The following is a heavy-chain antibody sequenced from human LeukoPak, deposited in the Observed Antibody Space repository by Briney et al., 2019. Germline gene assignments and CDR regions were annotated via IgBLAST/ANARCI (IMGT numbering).Heavy chain of an antibody. J-gene: IGHJ4*02. CDR2: ISGSGGDT. D-gene: IGHD1-26*01. V-gene: IGHV3-23*01. Sequence: GGSLRLSCAASGFTFSNFLMTWVRQAPGKGPEWVPAISGSGGDTYYADSVKGRFTISRDNSKNTLYLQMNSLRAEDTAVYYCAKKGATTGDFDYWGQGTLVTVSS. CDR3: AKKGATTGDFDY. CDR1: GFTFSNFL.